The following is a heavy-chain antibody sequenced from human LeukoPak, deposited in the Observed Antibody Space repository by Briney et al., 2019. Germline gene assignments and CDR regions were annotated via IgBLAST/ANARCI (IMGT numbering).Heavy chain of an antibody. V-gene: IGHV3-48*02. D-gene: IGHD3-22*01. J-gene: IGHJ3*02. CDR1: GFTFSSYS. CDR2: ITSSSSTI. CDR3: ARGVPRYYESSGYEDDAFDI. Sequence: GGSLRLSCAASGFTFSSYSMNWVRQAPGKGLEWVSYITSSSSTIYYADSVKGRFTISRDNAKNSAYLQMNSLRDEDTAVYYCARGVPRYYESSGYEDDAFDIWGQGTMVTVSS.